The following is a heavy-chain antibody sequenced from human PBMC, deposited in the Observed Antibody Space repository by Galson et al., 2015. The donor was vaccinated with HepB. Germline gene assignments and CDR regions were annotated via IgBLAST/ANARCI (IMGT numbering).Heavy chain of an antibody. J-gene: IGHJ3*02. CDR2: ISAYNGNT. Sequence: SVKVSCKASGYTFTSYGISWVRQAPGQGLEWMGWISAYNGNTNYEQKLQGRVTMTTDTSTSTAYMELRSLRSDDTAVYYCATGLSEYSSSSRRAFDIWGQGTMVTVSS. V-gene: IGHV1-18*01. CDR1: GYTFTSYG. CDR3: ATGLSEYSSSSRRAFDI. D-gene: IGHD6-6*01.